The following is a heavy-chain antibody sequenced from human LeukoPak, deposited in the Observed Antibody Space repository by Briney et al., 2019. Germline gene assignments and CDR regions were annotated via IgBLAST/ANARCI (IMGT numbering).Heavy chain of an antibody. J-gene: IGHJ4*02. CDR3: ARDFGYF. D-gene: IGHD3-10*01. Sequence: GSLRLSCAASGFTFSNYKMNWVRQAPGKGLEWVSYISSSGSITYYSDSVKGRFTIPRDNAKNSLYLQMNSLRAEDTAVYYCARDFGYFWGQGTLVTVSS. V-gene: IGHV3-48*03. CDR2: ISSSGSIT. CDR1: GFTFSNYK.